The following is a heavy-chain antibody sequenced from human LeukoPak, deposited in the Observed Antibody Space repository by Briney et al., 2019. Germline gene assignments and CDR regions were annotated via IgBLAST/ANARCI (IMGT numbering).Heavy chain of an antibody. CDR1: GYTFINYG. Sequence: GASVKVSCKASGYTFINYGISWVRQARGQGLEWMGWTSGDNVNTYYAQKFLGRVIMTTDTSTTTAYMELRSLRPDDTAVYYCVRDWEWKAARNLFDPWGQGTRVTVSS. D-gene: IGHD6-6*01. CDR2: TSGDNVNT. J-gene: IGHJ5*02. CDR3: VRDWEWKAARNLFDP. V-gene: IGHV1-18*01.